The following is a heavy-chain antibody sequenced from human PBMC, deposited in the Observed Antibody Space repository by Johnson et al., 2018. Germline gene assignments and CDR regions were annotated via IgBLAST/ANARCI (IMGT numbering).Heavy chain of an antibody. Sequence: VQLVESGGGLVKXGGSLRLXCAASGFTFSRYSMNWVRQAPGKGLEWVAVISYDGSNKYYADSVKGRFTISRDNSKNTRYLQMTSPRAEDTAVYYCARDYSSSWYGDDAFDIWGQGTMVTVSS. CDR2: ISYDGSNK. D-gene: IGHD6-13*01. V-gene: IGHV3-30*03. CDR3: ARDYSSSWYGDDAFDI. CDR1: GFTFSRYS. J-gene: IGHJ3*02.